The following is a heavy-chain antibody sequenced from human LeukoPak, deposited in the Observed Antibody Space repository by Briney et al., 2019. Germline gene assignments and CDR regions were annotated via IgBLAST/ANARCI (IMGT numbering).Heavy chain of an antibody. J-gene: IGHJ4*02. D-gene: IGHD3-10*01. Sequence: NPGGSLRLSCAASGFTVSSNYMSWVRQAPGKGLEWVSSISSSSRSIYYADSVKGRFTISRDNAKNSLYLQMNSLRAEDTAVYYCASGGGGFDYWGQGTLVTVSS. V-gene: IGHV3-21*01. CDR2: ISSSSRSI. CDR3: ASGGGGFDY. CDR1: GFTVSSNY.